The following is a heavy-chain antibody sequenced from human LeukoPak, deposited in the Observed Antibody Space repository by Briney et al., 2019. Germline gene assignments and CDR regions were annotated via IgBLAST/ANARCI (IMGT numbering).Heavy chain of an antibody. Sequence: GGSLRLSCAASGFTFSSYAMHWVRQAPGKGLEWVAVISYDGSNKYYADSVKGRFTISRDNSKNTLYLQMNSLRAEDTAVYYCAKGRDFDWLSFFDPWGQGTLVTVSS. V-gene: IGHV3-30*04. CDR1: GFTFSSYA. D-gene: IGHD3-9*01. CDR2: ISYDGSNK. J-gene: IGHJ5*02. CDR3: AKGRDFDWLSFFDP.